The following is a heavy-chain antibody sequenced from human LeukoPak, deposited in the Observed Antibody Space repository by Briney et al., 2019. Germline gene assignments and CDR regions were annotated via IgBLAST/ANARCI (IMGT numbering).Heavy chain of an antibody. CDR1: GYTFTSYG. V-gene: IGHV1-18*04. CDR2: ISAYNGNT. CDR3: ARDLWLLSVGDDAFDI. D-gene: IGHD2-21*02. J-gene: IGHJ3*02. Sequence: ASVKVSCKASGYTFTSYGISWVRQAPGQGLEWMGWISAYNGNTNYAQKLQGRVTVATDTSTSTAYMELRSLRSDDTAVYYCARDLWLLSVGDDAFDIWGQGTMVTVSS.